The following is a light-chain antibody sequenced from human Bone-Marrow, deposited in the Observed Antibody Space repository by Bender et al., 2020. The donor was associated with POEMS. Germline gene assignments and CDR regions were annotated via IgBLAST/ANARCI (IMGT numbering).Light chain of an antibody. J-gene: IGLJ2*01. CDR2: DDS. V-gene: IGLV3-25*02. CDR3: SSKAGSYTLV. Sequence: SYELTQPPSVSVSPGQTARITCSGDALPNQYAYWYQQKPGQAPVLVVYDDSDRPSGVPDRFSGSKSGNTASLTISGLQADDEADYYCSSKAGSYTLVFGEGTKLTVL. CDR1: ALPNQY.